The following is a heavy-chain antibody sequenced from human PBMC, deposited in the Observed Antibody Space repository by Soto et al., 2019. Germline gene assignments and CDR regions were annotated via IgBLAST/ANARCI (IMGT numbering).Heavy chain of an antibody. V-gene: IGHV5-10-1*01. CDR3: ARQIYDSDTGPNFQYYFDS. D-gene: IGHD3-22*01. CDR1: GYSCAGYW. J-gene: IGHJ4*02. CDR2: IDPSDSQT. Sequence: PXESLKTSCKGSGYSCAGYWITWVRKKPGKGLEWMGRIDPSDSQTYYSPSFRGHVTISVTKSITTVFLQWSSLRASDTAMYYCARQIYDSDTGPNFQYYFDSWGQGTPVTVPQ.